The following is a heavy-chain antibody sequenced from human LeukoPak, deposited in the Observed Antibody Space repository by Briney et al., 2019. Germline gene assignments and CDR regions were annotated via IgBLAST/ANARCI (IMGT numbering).Heavy chain of an antibody. Sequence: QPGRSLRLSRAASGFTFDDYAMHWVRQAPGKGLEWVSGISWNSGSIGYADSVKGRFTISRDNAKNSLYLQMNSLRAEDTALYYCAKDMGKWELLFDYWGQGTLVTVSS. D-gene: IGHD1-26*01. V-gene: IGHV3-9*01. J-gene: IGHJ4*02. CDR2: ISWNSGSI. CDR3: AKDMGKWELLFDY. CDR1: GFTFDDYA.